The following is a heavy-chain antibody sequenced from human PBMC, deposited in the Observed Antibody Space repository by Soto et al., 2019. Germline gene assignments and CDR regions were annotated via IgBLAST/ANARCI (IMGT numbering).Heavy chain of an antibody. V-gene: IGHV2-5*01. CDR3: AQRPGSSSL. CDR2: LSWTDDK. Sequence: SFPTLVNPTHTLTLTCTFSFFSLSTSGVGVGWIRQPPGTSLEWLSLLSWTDDKRYSPSLKSRLTITKDTSKNQVVLTMTNMDPVDTATYYCAQRPGSSSLWGQGTLVTVSS. CDR1: FFSLSTSGVG. J-gene: IGHJ4*02. D-gene: IGHD6-6*01.